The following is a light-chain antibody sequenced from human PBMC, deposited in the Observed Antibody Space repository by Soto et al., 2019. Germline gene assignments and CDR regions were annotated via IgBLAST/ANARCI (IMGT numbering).Light chain of an antibody. V-gene: IGLV2-11*01. J-gene: IGLJ1*01. CDR3: SSYTSSGNYV. CDR2: DVS. Sequence: QSVLTQPRSVSGSPGQSVTISCTGTSSDVGGYNYVSWYQQHPGKAPKLMIYDVSKRPSGVPDRFSGSKSGNTASLTISGLQAEDEADYHCSSYTSSGNYVFGTGTKVTDL. CDR1: SSDVGGYNY.